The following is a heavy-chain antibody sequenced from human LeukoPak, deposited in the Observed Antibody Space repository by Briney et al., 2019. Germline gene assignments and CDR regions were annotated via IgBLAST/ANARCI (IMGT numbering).Heavy chain of an antibody. J-gene: IGHJ4*02. CDR2: VSYDGGHK. Sequence: GGSLRLSCVVSGFSLSEYGIHWVRQAPGKGLEWVAVVSYDGGHKYYADSVKGRFTISRDTSSDTVSLQMNSLRVEDTAVYYCARDRINMMVLGHDSGLDFWGQGTLVTVSS. V-gene: IGHV3-30*03. CDR3: ARDRINMMVLGHDSGLDF. D-gene: IGHD3-22*01. CDR1: GFSLSEYG.